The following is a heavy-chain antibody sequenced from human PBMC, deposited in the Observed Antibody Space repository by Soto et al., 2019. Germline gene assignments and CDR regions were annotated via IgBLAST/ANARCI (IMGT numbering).Heavy chain of an antibody. D-gene: IGHD6-6*01. V-gene: IGHV3-23*01. CDR3: AKRSSSSTFDY. CDR2: ISGSDDST. CDR1: GFTFSSYD. Sequence: EVQLLESGGGLVQPGESLILSCAASGFTFSSYDMSWVRQAPGKGLEWVSVISGSDDSTYYADSVKGRFTISRDNSKNTLYLQMNSLRAEDTAVYYCAKRSSSSTFDYWGQGTLVTVSS. J-gene: IGHJ4*02.